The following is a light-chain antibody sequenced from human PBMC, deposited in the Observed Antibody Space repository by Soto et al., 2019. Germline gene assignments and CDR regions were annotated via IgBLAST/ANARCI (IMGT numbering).Light chain of an antibody. CDR2: AAS. J-gene: IGKJ5*01. CDR1: QGISSY. CDR3: QHLDSYST. Sequence: DIQLTQSPSFLSASVGDRVTITCRASQGISSYLAWYQQKPGKAPKLLLSAASTLQSGVPSRFSGSGSGTEFTLPISSLQPEDVATYYCQHLDSYSTFGQGTRLEIK. V-gene: IGKV1-9*01.